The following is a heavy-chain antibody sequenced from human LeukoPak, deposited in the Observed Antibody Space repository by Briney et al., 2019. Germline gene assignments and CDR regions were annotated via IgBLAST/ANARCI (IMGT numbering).Heavy chain of an antibody. CDR3: ARGGPYDV. CDR2: INHSGST. CDR1: GFTFSRFW. J-gene: IGHJ6*04. V-gene: IGHV4-34*01. Sequence: PGGSLRLSCAASGFTFSRFWMSWVRQPPGKGLEWIGEINHSGSTNYNPSLKSRVTISVDTSKNQFSLKLSSVTAADTAVYYCARGGPYDVWGKGTTVTVSS.